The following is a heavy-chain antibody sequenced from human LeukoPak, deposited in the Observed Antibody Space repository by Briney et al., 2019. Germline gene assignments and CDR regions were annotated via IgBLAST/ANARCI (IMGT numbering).Heavy chain of an antibody. V-gene: IGHV3-53*01. J-gene: IGHJ4*02. CDR2: FYVGGAT. Sequence: PGGSLRLSCAVSGFSVTNNYMSWVRQAPGKGLEWVSVFYVGGATYYADSVKGRFTISRDNSKNTLYLQMNSLRAEDTAVYYCAREDILTGFDYWGQGTLVTVSS. D-gene: IGHD3-9*01. CDR1: GFSVTNNY. CDR3: AREDILTGFDY.